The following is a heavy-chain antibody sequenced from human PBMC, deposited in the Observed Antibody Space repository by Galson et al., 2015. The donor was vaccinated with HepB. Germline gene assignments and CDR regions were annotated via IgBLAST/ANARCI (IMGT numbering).Heavy chain of an antibody. CDR3: ATDMVTKVLAY. V-gene: IGHV4-34*01. CDR1: GGSFSGFY. J-gene: IGHJ4*02. Sequence: SETLSLTCAVYGGSFSGFYWSWIRQPPGKGLEWIGEISYGGNTNYNPSLKSRVTISIDTSKNHFSLRLGSVTAADSAVYYCATDMVTKVLAYWSQGTPVTV. D-gene: IGHD2-21*02. CDR2: ISYGGNT.